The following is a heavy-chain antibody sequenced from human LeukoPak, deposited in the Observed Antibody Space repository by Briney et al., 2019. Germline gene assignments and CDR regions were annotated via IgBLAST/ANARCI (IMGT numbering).Heavy chain of an antibody. J-gene: IGHJ5*02. D-gene: IGHD1-26*01. Sequence: GGTLRLSCAASGFTFSSYGMSWVRQAPGKGLEWVSYISNSGSTIYYADSVKGRFFISRDNAKNSLYLQMNSLRAEDTAVYYCARAPKFRLVGVPKGPFDPWGQGTLVTVSS. V-gene: IGHV3-48*04. CDR3: ARAPKFRLVGVPKGPFDP. CDR2: ISNSGSTI. CDR1: GFTFSSYG.